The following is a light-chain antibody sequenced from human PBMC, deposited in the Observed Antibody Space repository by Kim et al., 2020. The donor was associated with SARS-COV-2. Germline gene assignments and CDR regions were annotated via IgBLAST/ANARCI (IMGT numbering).Light chain of an antibody. J-gene: IGKJ1*01. Sequence: SGGDRGTITWREGQAIRNYLAWYQQKPGKVPQLLSDAAYTLQSGVPARFSGGGSGTDFTLTISSLQPEDVATYYCQNYNSAPPWTFGQGTKVDIK. CDR1: QAIRNY. V-gene: IGKV1-27*01. CDR3: QNYNSAPPWT. CDR2: AAY.